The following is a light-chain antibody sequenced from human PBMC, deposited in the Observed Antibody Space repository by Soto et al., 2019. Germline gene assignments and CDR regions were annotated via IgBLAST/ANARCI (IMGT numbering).Light chain of an antibody. CDR2: EVT. CDR3: GSFTTSRIWV. CDR1: NNDVGRFDL. Sequence: QSAPTQPASVSGSPGQSITISCTGTNNDVGRFDLVSWYQQHPGKAPKLLISEVTKRPSGVSNRFSGSKSGNTASLTISGLQVEDEAEYFCGSFTTSRIWVFGGGTKLTVL. J-gene: IGLJ3*02. V-gene: IGLV2-14*02.